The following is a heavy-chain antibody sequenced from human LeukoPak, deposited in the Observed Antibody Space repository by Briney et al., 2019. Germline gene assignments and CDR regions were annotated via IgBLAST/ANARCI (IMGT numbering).Heavy chain of an antibody. CDR2: MNPNSGNT. D-gene: IGHD3-22*01. Sequence: ASVKVSCKASGYTSTSYEINWERQATGQGLEWMGWMNPNSGNTGYAQKFQGKVTITRNTSISTAYMELSSLRSEDTAVYYCTRGGSSSGYDYWGQGTLVTVSS. CDR1: GYTSTSYE. J-gene: IGHJ4*02. CDR3: TRGGSSSGYDY. V-gene: IGHV1-8*03.